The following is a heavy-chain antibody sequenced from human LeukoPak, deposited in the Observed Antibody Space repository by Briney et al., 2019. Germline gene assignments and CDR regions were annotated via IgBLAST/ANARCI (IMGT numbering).Heavy chain of an antibody. CDR2: ISPYNGNT. CDR3: AREGSSDSFDP. V-gene: IGHV1-18*04. D-gene: IGHD6-13*01. Sequence: ASVKVSCKASGYTFTDYYMHWVRQAPGQGLEWMAWISPYNGNTNYAQKLQGRVTMTTDTSTSTAYMELRSLRSDDTAMYYCAREGSSDSFDPWGQGTLVTVSS. J-gene: IGHJ5*02. CDR1: GYTFTDYY.